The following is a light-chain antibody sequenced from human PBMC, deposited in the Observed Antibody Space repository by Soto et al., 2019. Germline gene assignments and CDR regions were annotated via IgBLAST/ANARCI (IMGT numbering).Light chain of an antibody. CDR1: SSNIGAGYD. Sequence: QSVLTQPPSVSGAPGQRVTISCTGSSSNIGAGYDVHWYQQLPGTAPKLLIYGDNNRPSGVPDRFSGSKSGTSASLAITGLQAEDGADYYCQSYDNSLSGYVFGTGTKLTVL. CDR2: GDN. CDR3: QSYDNSLSGYV. V-gene: IGLV1-40*01. J-gene: IGLJ1*01.